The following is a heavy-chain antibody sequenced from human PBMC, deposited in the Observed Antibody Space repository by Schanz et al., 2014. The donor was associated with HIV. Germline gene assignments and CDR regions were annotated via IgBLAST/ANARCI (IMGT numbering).Heavy chain of an antibody. CDR2: ITWNSITI. J-gene: IGHJ1*01. CDR3: ARDSGSYQYFQY. Sequence: EVQLGESGGGLVQPGRSLRLSCAASGFTFDDYAMHWVRQVPGKGLEWVSGITWNSITIDYADSVKGRFTISRDNAKNSLYLQMKSLRAEDTAVYYCARDSGSYQYFQYWGQGTPVTVSS. V-gene: IGHV3-9*01. CDR1: GFTFDDYA. D-gene: IGHD1-26*01.